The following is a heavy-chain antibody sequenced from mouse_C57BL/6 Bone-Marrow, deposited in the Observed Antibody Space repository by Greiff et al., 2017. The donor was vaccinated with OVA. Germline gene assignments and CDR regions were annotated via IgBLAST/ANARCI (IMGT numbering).Heavy chain of an antibody. V-gene: IGHV1-50*01. CDR1: GYTFTSYW. CDR2: IDPSDSYT. CDR3: AAPFLYYFDY. J-gene: IGHJ2*01. Sequence: QVQLQQPGAELVKPGASVKLSCKASGYTFTSYWMQWVKQRPGQGLEWIGEIDPSDSYTNYNQKFKGKATLTVDTSSSTAYMQLSSLTSEDSAVYYSAAPFLYYFDYCGQGTTLTVSS.